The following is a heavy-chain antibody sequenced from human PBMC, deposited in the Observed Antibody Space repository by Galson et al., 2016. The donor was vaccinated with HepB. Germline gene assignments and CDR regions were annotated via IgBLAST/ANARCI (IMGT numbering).Heavy chain of an antibody. J-gene: IGHJ4*02. D-gene: IGHD6-13*01. Sequence: SLRLSCAASGFTFSSYWMHWVRQAPGKGLVWVSRINSDGSRTRYADSVKGRFTISRDNAKNTLYLQMNSLRAEDTAVYYCRLPLAAAGTFQRFDYWGQGTLVTVSS. CDR2: INSDGSRT. CDR1: GFTFSSYW. CDR3: RLPLAAAGTFQRFDY. V-gene: IGHV3-74*01.